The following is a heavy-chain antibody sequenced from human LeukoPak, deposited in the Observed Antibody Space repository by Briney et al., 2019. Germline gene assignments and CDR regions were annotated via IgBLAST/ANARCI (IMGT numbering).Heavy chain of an antibody. Sequence: GGSLLLSCAASGFTFRYYGMHWGRQAPGKGLEGGAVVSSDGSNKYHADSVRGRFIISRHNSMNTLYLQMNGLRADDTAVYYCAKDRFSSSGYPPDALDVWGQGTLVTVSS. D-gene: IGHD6-19*01. CDR3: AKDRFSSSGYPPDALDV. CDR1: GFTFRYYG. CDR2: VSSDGSNK. V-gene: IGHV3-30*18. J-gene: IGHJ3*01.